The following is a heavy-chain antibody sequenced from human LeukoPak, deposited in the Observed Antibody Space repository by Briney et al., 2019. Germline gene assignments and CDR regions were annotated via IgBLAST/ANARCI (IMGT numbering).Heavy chain of an antibody. CDR1: GFTFSSYA. CDR3: ARSTLMTTVTTGVDY. D-gene: IGHD4-17*01. Sequence: GGSLRLSCPASGFTFSSYAMHWVRQAPGKGLEYVSPISSNGGSTYYANSVKGRFTISRDNSKNTLYLQMNSLRAEDTAVYYCARSTLMTTVTTGVDYWGQGTLVTVSS. V-gene: IGHV3-64*01. CDR2: ISSNGGST. J-gene: IGHJ4*02.